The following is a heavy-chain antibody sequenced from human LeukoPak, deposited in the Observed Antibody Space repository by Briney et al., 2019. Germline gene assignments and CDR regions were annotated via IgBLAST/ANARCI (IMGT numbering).Heavy chain of an antibody. CDR1: GFTFSSYE. J-gene: IGHJ4*02. CDR3: ARAVAFGGVIAYFDY. V-gene: IGHV3-48*03. CDR2: ISSSGSTI. Sequence: GGSLRLSCAASGFTFSSYEMYWVRQAPGKGLEWVSYISSSGSTIYYADSVKGRFTISRGNAKNSLYLQMNSLRAEDTAVYYCARAVAFGGVIAYFDYWGQGTLVTVSS. D-gene: IGHD3-16*02.